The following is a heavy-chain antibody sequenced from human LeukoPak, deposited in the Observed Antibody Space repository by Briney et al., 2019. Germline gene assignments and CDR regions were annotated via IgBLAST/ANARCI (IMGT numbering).Heavy chain of an antibody. CDR3: ARGGATTFGLWGNAFDI. J-gene: IGHJ3*02. Sequence: QAWGSLRLSCAASAFTFNDYWMTWVRQAPGKGLEWVANIKQDGGEKYYVDSVKGRFTISRDNAKNSLYLQMNSLRAEDTAVYYCARGGATTFGLWGNAFDIWGQGTMVTVSS. V-gene: IGHV3-7*01. CDR2: IKQDGGEK. CDR1: AFTFNDYW. D-gene: IGHD3-3*01.